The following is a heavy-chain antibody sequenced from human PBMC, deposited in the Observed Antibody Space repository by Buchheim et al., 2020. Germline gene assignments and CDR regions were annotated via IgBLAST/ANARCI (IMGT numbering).Heavy chain of an antibody. Sequence: QVQLVESGGGVVQPGRSLRLSCAASGFTFSSYGMHWVRQAPGKGLEWVAVISYDGSNKNYADSVKGRFTISRDNSKNTLYLQLNSLRAEDTAVYYCAKGVFVVGANDNFYGMDVWGQGTT. CDR2: ISYDGSNK. CDR3: AKGVFVVGANDNFYGMDV. J-gene: IGHJ6*02. V-gene: IGHV3-30*18. D-gene: IGHD1-26*01. CDR1: GFTFSSYG.